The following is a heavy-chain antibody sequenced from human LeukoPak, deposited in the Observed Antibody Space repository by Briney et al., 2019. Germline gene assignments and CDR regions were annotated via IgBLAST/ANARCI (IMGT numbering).Heavy chain of an antibody. CDR3: ARGGIAAAALVHLDY. J-gene: IGHJ4*02. CDR1: GRSTTSYY. CDR2: IYYSGSS. D-gene: IGHD6-13*01. V-gene: IGHV4-59*01. Sequence: SETLSLTCSVSGRSTTSYYWSWIRQPPEKGLEWIGYIYYSGSSNCNASLKSRVIIAVDTSKNQFSLKLSSVTAADTAVYYCARGGIAAAALVHLDYWGQGTLVTVSS.